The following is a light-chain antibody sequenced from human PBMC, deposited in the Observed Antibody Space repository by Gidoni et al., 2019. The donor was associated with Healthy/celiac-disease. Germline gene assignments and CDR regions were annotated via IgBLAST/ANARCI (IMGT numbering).Light chain of an antibody. J-gene: IGLJ2*01. CDR2: DNN. CDR3: GTWDSSLSAVV. V-gene: IGLV1-51*01. Sequence: QSVLTQPPSVSAAPGQKVTISCSCTSSNIGNNYVSWYQQLPGTAHKLLIYDNNKRTSGIPDRFSGSKSGTSATLGITGLQTGDEADYYCGTWDSSLSAVVFGGGTKLTVL. CDR1: SSNIGNNY.